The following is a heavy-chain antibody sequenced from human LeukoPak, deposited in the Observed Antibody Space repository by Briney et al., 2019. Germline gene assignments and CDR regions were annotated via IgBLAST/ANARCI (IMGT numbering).Heavy chain of an antibody. D-gene: IGHD2-15*01. CDR2: IISSGSSI. CDR1: GFTFSSYE. J-gene: IGHJ4*02. CDR3: ATDGYCSGGSCSIAAFDY. V-gene: IGHV3-48*03. Sequence: GGSLRLSCAASGFTFSSYEMNWVRPAPGKGLEWVSYIISSGSSIYYADSVKGRFTISRDNAKNSLYLQMNSLRVEDTAVYYCATDGYCSGGSCSIAAFDYWGQGTLVTVSS.